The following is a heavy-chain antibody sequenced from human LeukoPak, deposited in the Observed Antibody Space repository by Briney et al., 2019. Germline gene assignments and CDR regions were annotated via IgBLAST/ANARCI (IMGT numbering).Heavy chain of an antibody. Sequence: ASVKVSCKASGYTFTSHDINWVRQATGQGLEWMGWMNPNSGNTGYAQKFQGRVTMTRNTSISTAYMELSSLRSEDTAVYYCARVQQDILTDPELREGALDYWGQGTLVTVSS. CDR3: ARVQQDILTDPELREGALDY. V-gene: IGHV1-8*01. J-gene: IGHJ4*02. D-gene: IGHD3-9*01. CDR2: MNPNSGNT. CDR1: GYTFTSHD.